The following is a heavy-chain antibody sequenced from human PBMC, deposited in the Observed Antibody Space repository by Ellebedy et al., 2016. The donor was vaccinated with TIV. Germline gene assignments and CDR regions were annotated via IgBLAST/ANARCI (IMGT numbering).Heavy chain of an antibody. Sequence: AASVKVSCKASGYTFTNYDINWVRQATGQGLEWMGWMNHKSGRTGYAQKFQGRVTMTRNTAITTAYMELSSLRSEDTAVYYCARGGFYYGSASYYPFDFWGQGTLITVSS. D-gene: IGHD3-10*01. CDR3: ARGGFYYGSASYYPFDF. V-gene: IGHV1-8*01. CDR1: GYTFTNYD. CDR2: MNHKSGRT. J-gene: IGHJ4*02.